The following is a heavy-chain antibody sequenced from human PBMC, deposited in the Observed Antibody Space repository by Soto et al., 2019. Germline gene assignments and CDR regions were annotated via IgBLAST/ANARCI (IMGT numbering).Heavy chain of an antibody. Sequence: GGSLRLSCAASGFTFNSYAMSWVRQAPGKGLECVSYITSSSSAIYYADSVKGRFTISRDNAKNSLYLQMNSLRAEDTAVYYCAKLDGSGSYYTYFDYWGQGTLVTVSS. V-gene: IGHV3-48*01. CDR3: AKLDGSGSYYTYFDY. D-gene: IGHD3-10*01. J-gene: IGHJ4*02. CDR2: ITSSSSAI. CDR1: GFTFNSYA.